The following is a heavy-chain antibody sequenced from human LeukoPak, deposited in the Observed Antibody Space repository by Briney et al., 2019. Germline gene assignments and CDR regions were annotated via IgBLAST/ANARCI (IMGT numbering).Heavy chain of an antibody. D-gene: IGHD2-15*01. Sequence: SETLSLTCAVYGVSFSGYYWSWIRQPPGKGLEWIGEINHSGSTNYNPSLKSRVTISVDTSKNQFSPKLSSVTAADTAVYYCARGGARLRLGYCSGGSCYPIYWGQGTLVTVSS. CDR1: GVSFSGYY. J-gene: IGHJ4*02. CDR2: INHSGST. CDR3: ARGGARLRLGYCSGGSCYPIY. V-gene: IGHV4-34*01.